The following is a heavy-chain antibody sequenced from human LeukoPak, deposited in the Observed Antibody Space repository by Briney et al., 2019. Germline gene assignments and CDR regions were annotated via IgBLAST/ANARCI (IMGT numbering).Heavy chain of an antibody. CDR2: NNPSGGST. D-gene: IGHD2-21*02. CDR1: GYTFTSYY. CDR3: ARDLSAPSGFGCGGDCYHGGAYYYMDV. Sequence: ASVKVSCKASGYTFTSYYMHWVRQAPGQGLEWMGINNPSGGSTSYAQKFQGGVTMTRDMSTSTVYMELSSLRSEDTAVYYCARDLSAPSGFGCGGDCYHGGAYYYMDVGGKGPTATV. V-gene: IGHV1-46*01. J-gene: IGHJ6*03.